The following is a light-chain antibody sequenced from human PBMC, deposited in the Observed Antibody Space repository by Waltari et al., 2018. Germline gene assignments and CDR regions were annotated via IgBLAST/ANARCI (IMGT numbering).Light chain of an antibody. J-gene: IGLJ2*01. V-gene: IGLV2-14*03. CDR3: SSYSNRILV. Sequence: QSALTQPASVSGSPGQSITISCTGSSSDIGDYDYFSWYQQQPGEAPKLINYAVTHRPSVISLLFSASNSGNAASLTISGLQAGDESDYSCSSYSNRILVFCGGTQLTVL. CDR1: SSDIGDYDY. CDR2: AVT.